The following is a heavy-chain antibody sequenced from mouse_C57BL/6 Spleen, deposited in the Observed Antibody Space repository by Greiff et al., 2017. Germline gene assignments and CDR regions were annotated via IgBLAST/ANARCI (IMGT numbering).Heavy chain of an antibody. D-gene: IGHD3-2*02. Sequence: EVKVVASGGGLVQPGESLKLSCESNEYEFPSHDMSWVRTTPEKRLELVAAINSDGGSTYYPDTMERRFIISRDNTKKPLYLQMSSLRSEDTALYYCARTSSSGHYYAMDYWGQGTSVTVSS. CDR2: INSDGGST. V-gene: IGHV5-2*01. CDR1: EYEFPSHD. J-gene: IGHJ4*01. CDR3: ARTSSSGHYYAMDY.